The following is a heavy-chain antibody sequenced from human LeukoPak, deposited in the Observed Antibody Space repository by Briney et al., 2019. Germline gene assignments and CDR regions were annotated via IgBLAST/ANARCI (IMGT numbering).Heavy chain of an antibody. CDR1: GYTFTSYY. J-gene: IGHJ6*02. Sequence: ASVKVSCKASGYTFTSYYMHWVRQAPGQGLEWMRIINPSGGSTSYAQKYQGRVTMTRDTSTSTVYMELSSLRSEDTAVYYCARDATSMGGMDVWGQGTTVTVSS. D-gene: IGHD3-16*01. CDR2: INPSGGST. V-gene: IGHV1-46*01. CDR3: ARDATSMGGMDV.